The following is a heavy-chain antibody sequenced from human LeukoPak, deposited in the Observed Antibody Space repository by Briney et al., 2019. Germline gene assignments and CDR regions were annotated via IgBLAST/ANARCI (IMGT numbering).Heavy chain of an antibody. D-gene: IGHD1-14*01. CDR3: TRGTGGNY. Sequence: PGRSLRLSCVAAEFTLGDYAMSWVRQAPGKGLEWVGFIRSKVHGGTTDYAASVKDRFTISRDDSKSIAYLQMNSLKTEDTAVYYCTRGTGGNYWGQGTLVTVSS. CDR2: IRSKVHGGTT. V-gene: IGHV3-49*04. CDR1: EFTLGDYA. J-gene: IGHJ4*02.